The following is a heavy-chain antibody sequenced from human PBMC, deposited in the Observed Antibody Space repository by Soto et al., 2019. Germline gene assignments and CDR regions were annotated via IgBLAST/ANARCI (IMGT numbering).Heavy chain of an antibody. CDR1: GFTFGSYG. J-gene: IGHJ6*02. CDR3: ATSSGWHYYYGMDV. D-gene: IGHD6-19*01. CDR2: ISYDGSNK. V-gene: IGHV3-30*03. Sequence: GGSLRLSCAASGFTFGSYGVHWVRQAPGKGLEWVAVISYDGSNKYYADSVKGRFTISRDNSKNTLYLQMNSLRAEDTAAYYCATSSGWHYYYGMDVWGQGTTVTVSS.